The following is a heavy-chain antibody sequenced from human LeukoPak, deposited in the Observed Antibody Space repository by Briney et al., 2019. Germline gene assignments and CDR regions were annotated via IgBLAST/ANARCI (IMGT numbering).Heavy chain of an antibody. CDR3: AKRGATQTKEFDY. CDR1: GFTFSSNY. Sequence: PGGSLRLSCAASGFTFSSNYMSWVRQAPGKGLEWVSVIYSGGSTYYADSVKGRFTISRDNSKNTLYLQMNSLRAEDTAVYYCAKRGATQTKEFDYWGQGTLVTVSS. CDR2: IYSGGST. D-gene: IGHD1-26*01. V-gene: IGHV3-53*01. J-gene: IGHJ4*02.